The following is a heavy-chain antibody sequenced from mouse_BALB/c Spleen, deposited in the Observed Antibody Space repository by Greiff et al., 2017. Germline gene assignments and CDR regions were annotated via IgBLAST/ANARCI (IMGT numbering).Heavy chain of an antibody. CDR2: ISCYNGAT. Sequence: LVKTGASVKISCKASGYSFTGYYMHWVKQSHGKSLEWIGYISCYNGATSYNQKFKGKATFTVDTSSSTAYMQFNSLTSEDSAVYYCARAYGNYRGAMDYWGQGTSVTVSS. J-gene: IGHJ4*01. V-gene: IGHV1S34*01. CDR1: GYSFTGYY. CDR3: ARAYGNYRGAMDY. D-gene: IGHD2-1*01.